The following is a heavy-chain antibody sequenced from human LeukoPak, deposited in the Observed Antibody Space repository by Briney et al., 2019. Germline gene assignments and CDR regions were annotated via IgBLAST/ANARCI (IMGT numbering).Heavy chain of an antibody. Sequence: SETLSLTCTVSGGSISSSSYYWGWIRQPPGKGLEWIGEINHSGSTNYNPSLKSRVTISVDTSKNQFSLKLSSVTAADTAVYYCARPRRYCSSTSCYRPGYYYYMDVWGKGTTVTISS. CDR1: GGSISSSSYY. V-gene: IGHV4-39*07. CDR2: INHSGST. J-gene: IGHJ6*03. CDR3: ARPRRYCSSTSCYRPGYYYYMDV. D-gene: IGHD2-2*01.